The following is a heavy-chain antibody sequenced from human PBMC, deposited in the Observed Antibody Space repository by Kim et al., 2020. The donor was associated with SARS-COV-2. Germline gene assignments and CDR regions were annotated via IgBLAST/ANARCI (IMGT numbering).Heavy chain of an antibody. CDR2: ISSGGNTI. D-gene: IGHD6-25*01. CDR3: VRVAAAGPYFDD. V-gene: IGHV3-11*01. CDR1: GFTFSNFY. J-gene: IGHJ4*02. Sequence: GGSLRISCAVSGFTFSNFYMSWIRQAPGKGLEWISYISSGGNTIYYADSVKGRFTISRDNANNSLYLQMNSLRVDDTAFYNCVRVAAAGPYFDDWGQGTL.